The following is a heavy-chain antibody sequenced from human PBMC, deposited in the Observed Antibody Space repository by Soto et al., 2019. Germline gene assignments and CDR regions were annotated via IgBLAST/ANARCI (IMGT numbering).Heavy chain of an antibody. V-gene: IGHV4-31*03. CDR3: ARDPGGYSSSSGAIDV. CDR1: GGSISSGGYY. Sequence: KTSETLSLTCTVSGGSISSGGYYWSWIRQHPGKGLEWIGYIYYSGSTYYNPSLKSRVTISVDTSKNQFSLKLSSVTAADTAVYYCARDPGGYSSSSGAIDVWGQGTTVTVSS. D-gene: IGHD6-6*01. CDR2: IYYSGST. J-gene: IGHJ6*02.